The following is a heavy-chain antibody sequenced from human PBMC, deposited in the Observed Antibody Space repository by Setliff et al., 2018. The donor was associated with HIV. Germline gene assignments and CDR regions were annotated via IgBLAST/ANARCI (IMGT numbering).Heavy chain of an antibody. CDR1: GGSISSHY. D-gene: IGHD5-18*01. CDR3: ARVGDTAMILDYFDY. J-gene: IGHJ4*02. Sequence: PSETLSLTCTVSGGSISSHYWSWIRQPPGKGLEWIGSIYYSGSTNYNPSLKSRVTISVDTSKNQFSLKLSSVTAADTAVYYCARVGDTAMILDYFDYWGQGTLVTVSS. V-gene: IGHV4-59*11. CDR2: IYYSGST.